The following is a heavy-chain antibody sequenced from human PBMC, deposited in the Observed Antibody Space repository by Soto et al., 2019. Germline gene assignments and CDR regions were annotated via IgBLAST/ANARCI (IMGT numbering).Heavy chain of an antibody. D-gene: IGHD2-2*01. CDR3: TTDVKLRTDCSSTSCPPPYYYYYYMDV. CDR1: GFTFSNAW. CDR2: IKSKTDGGTT. J-gene: IGHJ6*03. V-gene: IGHV3-15*01. Sequence: GGSLRLSCAASGFTFSNAWMSWVRQAPGKGLEWVGRIKSKTDGGTTDYAAPVKGRFTISRDDSKNTLYLQMNSLKTEDTAVYYCTTDVKLRTDCSSTSCPPPYYYYYYMDVWGKGTTVTVSS.